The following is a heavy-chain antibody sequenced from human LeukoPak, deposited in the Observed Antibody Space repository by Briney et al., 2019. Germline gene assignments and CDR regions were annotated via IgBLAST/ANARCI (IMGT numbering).Heavy chain of an antibody. Sequence: GESLRISCKGSGYSFTDYWIGWVRQMPGKGLEWMGIIFPGNSDTTYSASFQGQVTISADKSISTAYLQWSSLQASDTAMYYCARESGDGDFFDYWGQGTLVTVSS. J-gene: IGHJ4*02. V-gene: IGHV5-51*01. CDR1: GYSFTDYW. D-gene: IGHD3-10*01. CDR3: ARESGDGDFFDY. CDR2: IFPGNSDT.